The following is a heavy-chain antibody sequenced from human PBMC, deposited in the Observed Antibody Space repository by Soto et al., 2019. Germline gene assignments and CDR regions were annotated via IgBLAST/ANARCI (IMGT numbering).Heavy chain of an antibody. V-gene: IGHV1-18*01. CDR3: ARVGDFGYYDYVWGNYRYAYFDY. D-gene: IGHD3-16*02. CDR1: GYTFTSYG. CDR2: ISAYNGNT. Sequence: QVQLVQSGAEVKKPGASVKVSCKASGYTFTSYGISWVRQAPGQGLEWMGWISAYNGNTKYAQKVLGRITMTTDTSTSTAYMELRSLRSDDTAVYYCARVGDFGYYDYVWGNYRYAYFDYWGQGTLVTISS. J-gene: IGHJ4*02.